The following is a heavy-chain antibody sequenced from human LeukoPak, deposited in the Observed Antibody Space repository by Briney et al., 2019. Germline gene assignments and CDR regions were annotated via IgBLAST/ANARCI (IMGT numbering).Heavy chain of an antibody. CDR1: GFTFSNYA. J-gene: IGHJ3*02. CDR2: ISGITTNT. D-gene: IGHD1-26*01. V-gene: IGHV3-23*01. CDR3: AKHLLVGGTRGAYAFDI. Sequence: QSGGSLRLSCAASGFTFSNYAMSWVRQAPGKGLEWVSFISGITTNTYYADSVKGRFTISRDNSKNTLDLQMNSLRAEDTAGYYCAKHLLVGGTRGAYAFDIWGRGTMVTVSS.